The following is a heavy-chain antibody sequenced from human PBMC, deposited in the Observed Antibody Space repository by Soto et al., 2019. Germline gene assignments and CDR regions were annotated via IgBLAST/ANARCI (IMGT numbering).Heavy chain of an antibody. Sequence: QITLKESGPTLVKPTQTLTLTCIFSGFSFTADGVGVGWIRQPPGKALEWLALIYWDDDARYRASLKSRLTITNDSSKNQVVLTMTNMDPVDTATYYCAHAFGGTSWPNDAFDVWGQGTVVTVSS. D-gene: IGHD3-16*01. J-gene: IGHJ3*01. CDR1: GFSFTADGVG. CDR3: AHAFGGTSWPNDAFDV. CDR2: IYWDDDA. V-gene: IGHV2-5*02.